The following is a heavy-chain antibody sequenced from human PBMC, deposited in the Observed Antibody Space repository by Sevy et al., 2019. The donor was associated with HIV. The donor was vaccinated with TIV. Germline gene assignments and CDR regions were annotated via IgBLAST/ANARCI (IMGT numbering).Heavy chain of an antibody. Sequence: ASVKVSCKASGYSFTSYDINWVRQAPGQGLEWMGWISVYGGNTKYAQRYQDRVTMTTDTSTSTAYMELRSLRSDDTAVYYCAKDLQQLVPYEAFDIWGQGTLVTVSS. J-gene: IGHJ3*02. CDR1: GYSFTSYD. D-gene: IGHD6-13*01. CDR2: ISVYGGNT. CDR3: AKDLQQLVPYEAFDI. V-gene: IGHV1-18*01.